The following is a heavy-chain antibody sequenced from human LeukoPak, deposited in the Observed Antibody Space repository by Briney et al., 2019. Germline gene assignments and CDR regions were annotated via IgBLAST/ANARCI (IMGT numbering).Heavy chain of an antibody. CDR2: INHSGRT. J-gene: IGHJ4*02. V-gene: IGHV4-34*01. CDR1: GGSFSGYY. D-gene: IGHD2-2*01. CDR3: ARLGIYCSITSCFPPY. Sequence: SETLSLTCAVYGGSFSGYYWSWIRQPPGKGLEWIGEINHSGRTNYNPSLKSRVTISVDTSKNQFSLKLSSVTAADTAVYYCARLGIYCSITSCFPPYWGQGTLVTVSS.